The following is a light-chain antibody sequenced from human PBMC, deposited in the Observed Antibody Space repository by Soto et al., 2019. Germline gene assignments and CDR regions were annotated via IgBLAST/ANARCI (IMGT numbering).Light chain of an antibody. CDR1: QSVRNL. CDR3: QQRSNRIT. J-gene: IGKJ5*01. CDR2: DAS. Sequence: EIVLTQSPATRSLSPGESATLSCRASQSVRNLLAWYQQRPGQAPRLLIYDASNRATGIPARFSGSGSGTDFTLTISSLEPEDFAVYYCQQRSNRITFGQGTRLQIK. V-gene: IGKV3-11*01.